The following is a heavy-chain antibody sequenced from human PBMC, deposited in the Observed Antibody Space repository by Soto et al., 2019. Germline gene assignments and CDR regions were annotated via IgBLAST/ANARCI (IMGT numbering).Heavy chain of an antibody. V-gene: IGHV4-4*02. CDR1: GGSIRSNKW. J-gene: IGHJ6*02. CDR3: ARDDHIVVVPTSLGAMDV. CDR2: IYHSGST. Sequence: PSETLSLTCAVYGGSIRSNKWWSWVRQPPGKGLEWIGEIYHSGSTNYNQSLKSRVTISLDKSKNQFSLKLTSVTAADSAVYYCARDDHIVVVPTSLGAMDVWGQGTTVTVSS. D-gene: IGHD2-2*01.